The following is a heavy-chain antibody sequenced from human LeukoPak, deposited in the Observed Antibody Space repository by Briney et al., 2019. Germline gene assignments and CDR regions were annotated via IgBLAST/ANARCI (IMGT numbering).Heavy chain of an antibody. CDR1: GFTFSTYS. CDR3: ARDYYDSSGYRYYYYYYYMDV. D-gene: IGHD3-22*01. CDR2: ITNNSSYI. Sequence: PGGSLRLSCAASGFTFSTYSMNWVRQAPGKGLEWVSYITNNSSYIYYADSVKGRFTISRDNAKNSLYLQMNSQRAEDTAVYYCARDYYDSSGYRYYYYYYYMDVWGKGTTVTVSS. V-gene: IGHV3-21*01. J-gene: IGHJ6*03.